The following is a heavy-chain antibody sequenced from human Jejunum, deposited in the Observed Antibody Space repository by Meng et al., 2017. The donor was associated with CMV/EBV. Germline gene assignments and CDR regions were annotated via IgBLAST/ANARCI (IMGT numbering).Heavy chain of an antibody. V-gene: IGHV4-34*01. CDR3: TTLYGDSIS. D-gene: IGHD4-17*01. J-gene: IGHJ4*02. Sequence: QGLQLQRAAGLLRPSGTTSPHSAGYGESLRGYYSSWKRQPPGKGLEWIGENTHSGSTNYNPSTKSRVTMSVDKSQNLCSLRLSSVAAADTAVYYCTTLYGDSISWGQGTLVTVSS. CDR2: NTHSGST. CDR1: GESLRGYY.